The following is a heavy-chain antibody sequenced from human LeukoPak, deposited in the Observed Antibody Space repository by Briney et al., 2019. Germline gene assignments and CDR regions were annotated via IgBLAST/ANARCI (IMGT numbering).Heavy chain of an antibody. CDR1: GFTFSSYA. V-gene: IGHV3-23*01. D-gene: IGHD4-17*01. Sequence: GGSLRLSCAASGFTFSSYAMSWVRQAPGKGLEWVSGITDSGRKTYYADSVKGRFSISRDNSKNTVYLQMSDLRAEDTAVYYCAKITKATTPNYWGQGTLVTVSS. CDR3: AKITKATTPNY. J-gene: IGHJ4*02. CDR2: ITDSGRKT.